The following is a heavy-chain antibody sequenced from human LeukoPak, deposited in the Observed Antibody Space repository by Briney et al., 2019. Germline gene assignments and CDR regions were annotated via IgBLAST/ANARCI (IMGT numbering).Heavy chain of an antibody. D-gene: IGHD3-10*01. CDR3: ASMVRGVYYGMDV. CDR2: ISWNSGSI. CDR1: GFTFDDYA. J-gene: IGHJ6*02. V-gene: IGHV3-9*01. Sequence: GGSLRLSCAASGFTFDDYAMHWVRQAPGKGLEWVSGISWNSGSIGYVDSVKGRFTISRDNAKNSLYLQMNSLRAEDTAVYYRASMVRGVYYGMDVWGQGTTVTVSS.